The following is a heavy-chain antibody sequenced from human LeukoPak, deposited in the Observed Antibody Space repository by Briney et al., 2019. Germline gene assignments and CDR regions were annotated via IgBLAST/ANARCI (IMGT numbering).Heavy chain of an antibody. CDR3: ARVDMRRLWLL. J-gene: IGHJ4*02. V-gene: IGHV4-59*01. CDR1: GGSIRSYY. CDR2: IYYSGST. D-gene: IGHD6-19*01. Sequence: PSETLSLTCTVSGGSIRSYYWSWIRQPPGKGLEWIGYIYYSGSTNYNPSLKSRVTISVDTSKNQFSLKLTSVTAADTALYYCARVDMRRLWLLWGQGTLVTVSS.